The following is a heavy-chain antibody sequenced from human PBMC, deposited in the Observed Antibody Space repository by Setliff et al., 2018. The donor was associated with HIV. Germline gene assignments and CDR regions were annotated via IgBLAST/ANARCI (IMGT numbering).Heavy chain of an antibody. CDR3: AREGTWESYFDA. J-gene: IGHJ4*02. CDR2: IYLTGNT. D-gene: IGHD1-26*01. V-gene: IGHV4-61*09. Sequence: SETLSLTCTVSGDSINTDVVSWYWIRQPAGKGLEWIGHIYLTGNTNYNPSLKSRVTISLDSSKSQFSLMMTSLTTADTAVYYCAREGTWESYFDAWGQGLLVTVSS. CDR1: GDSINTDVVS.